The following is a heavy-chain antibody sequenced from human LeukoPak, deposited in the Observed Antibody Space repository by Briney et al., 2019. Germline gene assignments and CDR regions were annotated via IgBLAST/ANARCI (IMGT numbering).Heavy chain of an antibody. J-gene: IGHJ3*01. CDR3: ARMGDYDSGGYFDAFDL. Sequence: PGGSLRLSCAASGFSFDDYGMNWVRQAPGKGLEWVSYISSSSGTIYYADSVKGRFTISRDNAENSLNLQMNSLRAEDTAVYYCARMGDYDSGGYFDAFDLWGQGTMVTVSS. CDR1: GFSFDDYG. D-gene: IGHD3-22*01. V-gene: IGHV3-48*01. CDR2: ISSSSGTI.